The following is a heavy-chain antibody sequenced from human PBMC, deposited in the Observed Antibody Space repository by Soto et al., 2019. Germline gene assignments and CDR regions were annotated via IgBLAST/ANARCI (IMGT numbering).Heavy chain of an antibody. CDR3: ARWEGESYYYYMDV. Sequence: EVQLVESGGGLVQPGRSLRLSCAASGFTFDDYAMHWVRQAPGKGLEWVSGISWNSGSIGYADSVKGRFTISRDNAKNSLYLQMNSLRAEDTALYYCARWEGESYYYYMDVWGKGTTVTVSS. CDR2: ISWNSGSI. D-gene: IGHD3-16*01. J-gene: IGHJ6*03. CDR1: GFTFDDYA. V-gene: IGHV3-9*01.